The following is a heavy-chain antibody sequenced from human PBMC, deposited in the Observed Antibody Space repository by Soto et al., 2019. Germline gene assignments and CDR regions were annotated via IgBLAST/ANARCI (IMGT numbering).Heavy chain of an antibody. D-gene: IGHD3-3*01. Sequence: GGSLRLSCTASGFTFGDYAMSWFRQAPGKGLEWVGFIRSKAYGGTTEYAASVKGRFTISRDDSKSIAYLQMNSLKTEDTAVYYCTREKPYYDFWSGYYVLVAGLGRLPYYGMDVWGQGTTVTVSS. CDR2: IRSKAYGGTT. CDR3: TREKPYYDFWSGYYVLVAGLGRLPYYGMDV. V-gene: IGHV3-49*03. J-gene: IGHJ6*02. CDR1: GFTFGDYA.